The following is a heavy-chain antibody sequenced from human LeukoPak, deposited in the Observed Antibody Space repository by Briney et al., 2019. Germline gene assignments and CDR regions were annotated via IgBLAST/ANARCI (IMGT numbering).Heavy chain of an antibody. CDR1: GFTFSSYW. CDR2: IKQDGSEK. Sequence: GGSLRLSCAAPGFTFSSYWMSWVRQAPGKGLEWVANIKQDGSEKYYVDSVKGRFTISRDNAKNSLYLQMNSLRAEDTAVYYCARDRRAPYDYWGQGTLVTVSS. CDR3: ARDRRAPYDY. V-gene: IGHV3-7*01. J-gene: IGHJ4*02.